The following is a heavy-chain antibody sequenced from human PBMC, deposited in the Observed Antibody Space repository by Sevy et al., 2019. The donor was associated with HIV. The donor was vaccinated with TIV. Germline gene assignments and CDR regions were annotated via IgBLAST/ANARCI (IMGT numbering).Heavy chain of an antibody. CDR3: ARGGYDFWSGFRGHYYYGMDV. D-gene: IGHD3-3*01. J-gene: IGHJ6*02. Sequence: GGSLRLSCAASGFTFSSYGMHWVRQAPGKGLEWVAVIWYDGSNKYYADSVKRRFTISRDNSKNTLYLQMNSLRAEDTAVYYCARGGYDFWSGFRGHYYYGMDVWGQGTTVTVSS. CDR2: IWYDGSNK. CDR1: GFTFSSYG. V-gene: IGHV3-33*01.